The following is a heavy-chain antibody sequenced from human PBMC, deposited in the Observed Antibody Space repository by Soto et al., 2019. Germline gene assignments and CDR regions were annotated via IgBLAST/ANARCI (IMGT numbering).Heavy chain of an antibody. CDR2: IYYSGSI. CDR1: GASISSHY. CDR3: ARDRDGFDI. V-gene: IGHV4-59*11. Sequence: QVQLQESGPGLVKPSETLSLTCTVSGASISSHYWNWIRQPPGKGLEWIGYIYYSGSISYNDSLKSLVTMTVHTSKNHLSLEQTSVTAADTAVYYCARDRDGFDIWGQGTLVTVSS. J-gene: IGHJ3*02.